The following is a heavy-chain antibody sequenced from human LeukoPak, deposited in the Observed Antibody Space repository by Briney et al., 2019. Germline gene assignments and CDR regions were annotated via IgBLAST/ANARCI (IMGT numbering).Heavy chain of an antibody. V-gene: IGHV3-66*01. Sequence: GGSLRLSCAASGFTVSSNYMSWVRQAPGKGLELVSVMYSGGSTYYADSVKGRFTISRDNSKNTLYLQMNSLRAEDTAVYYCATYGSYFQYFDYWGQGTLVTVSS. CDR3: ATYGSYFQYFDY. CDR2: MYSGGST. J-gene: IGHJ4*02. D-gene: IGHD1-26*01. CDR1: GFTVSSNY.